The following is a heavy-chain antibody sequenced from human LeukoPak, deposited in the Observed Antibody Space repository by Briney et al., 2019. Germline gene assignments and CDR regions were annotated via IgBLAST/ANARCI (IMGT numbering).Heavy chain of an antibody. CDR3: ARIRFNYYYYMDV. J-gene: IGHJ6*03. V-gene: IGHV4-34*01. CDR2: INHSGST. D-gene: IGHD3-16*01. Sequence: SETLSLTCAVYGGSFSGYYWGWIRQPPGKGLEWIGEINHSGSTNYNPSLKSRVTISVDTSKNQFSLKLSSVTAADTAVYYCARIRFNYYYYMDVWGKGTTVTVSS. CDR1: GGSFSGYY.